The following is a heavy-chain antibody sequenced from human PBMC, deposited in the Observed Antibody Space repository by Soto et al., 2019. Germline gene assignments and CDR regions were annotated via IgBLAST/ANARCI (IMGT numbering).Heavy chain of an antibody. CDR3: ARRVNMITLRGVIVTHYFDY. CDR2: ISAYNGNT. V-gene: IGHV1-18*01. D-gene: IGHD3-16*02. CDR1: GYTFTSYG. J-gene: IGHJ4*02. Sequence: QVPLVQSGAEVKKLGASVKVSCKASGYTFTSYGISWVRQAPGQGLEWMGWISAYNGNTNYAQKLQGRVTMTTDTSTSTAYMELRSLSSDDTAVYYCARRVNMITLRGVIVTHYFDYWGQGTLVTVSS.